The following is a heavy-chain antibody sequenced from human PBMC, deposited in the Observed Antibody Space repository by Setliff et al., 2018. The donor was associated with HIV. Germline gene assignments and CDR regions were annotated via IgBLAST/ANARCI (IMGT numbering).Heavy chain of an antibody. CDR3: VKGAEKYLQTYKYYFDF. Sequence: PGGSLRLSCTASEFRFTSYGMHWVRQAPGKVLEWVAVIWFDGSKKYYADPVKGRFTISRSNSNNTLYLQMNSLRPEDTGIYYCVKGAEKYLQTYKYYFDFWGQGTLVTVSS. CDR1: EFRFTSYG. CDR2: IWFDGSKK. D-gene: IGHD1-1*01. J-gene: IGHJ4*02. V-gene: IGHV3-30*02.